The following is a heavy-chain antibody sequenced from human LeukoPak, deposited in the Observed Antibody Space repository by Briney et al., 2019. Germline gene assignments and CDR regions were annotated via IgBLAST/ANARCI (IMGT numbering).Heavy chain of an antibody. CDR2: IVVASGNT. D-gene: IGHD5-24*01. CDR3: AAAPIEMQQRGFDY. V-gene: IGHV1-58*02. Sequence: SVKVSCKASGFTFSNSAMQWVRQARGQRLEWIGWIVVASGNTKYAQKFQERVTITRDMSTSTAYMELSCLRPEDTAVYYCAAAPIEMQQRGFDYWGQGSLVTVSS. CDR1: GFTFSNSA. J-gene: IGHJ4*02.